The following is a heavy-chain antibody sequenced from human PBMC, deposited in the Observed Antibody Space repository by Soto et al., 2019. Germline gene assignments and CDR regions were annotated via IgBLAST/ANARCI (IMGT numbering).Heavy chain of an antibody. V-gene: IGHV3-23*01. J-gene: IGHJ4*02. CDR2: ISNSGDT. Sequence: GGSLRLSCAASGFTFSSYAIYWVRQAPGKGLEWVSTISNSGDTYYADSVEGRFTISRDNSKDTVYLQMNSLRAEDTAVYYCAKNPGYYYDSTGYHFDYWGQGTLVTVSS. CDR3: AKNPGYYYDSTGYHFDY. CDR1: GFTFSSYA. D-gene: IGHD3-22*01.